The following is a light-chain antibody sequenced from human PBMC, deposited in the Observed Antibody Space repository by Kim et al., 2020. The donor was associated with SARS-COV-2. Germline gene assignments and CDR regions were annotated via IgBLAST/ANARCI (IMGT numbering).Light chain of an antibody. CDR2: DAY. Sequence: SASVGDRVTITCRASQYISRHLAWIQQKPGKVPKRLIFDAYSLQSGVPSRFSGSGSGTEFTLTISSLQPEDFATYYCVQHHTYPYTFGQGTKLEI. J-gene: IGKJ2*01. CDR3: VQHHTYPYT. CDR1: QYISRH. V-gene: IGKV1-17*03.